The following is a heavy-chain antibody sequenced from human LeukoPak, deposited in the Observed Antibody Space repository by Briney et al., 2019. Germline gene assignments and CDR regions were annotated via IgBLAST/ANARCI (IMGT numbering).Heavy chain of an antibody. Sequence: SETLFLTCTVSGGSISTTNYYWGWIRQPPGKGLEWIGNIFYSGSTYYNPSLKSRVTISVDTSKNQFSLKLSSVTAADTAVYYCARDRGYSYGPNWFDPWGQGTLVTVSS. CDR1: GGSISTTNYY. V-gene: IGHV4-39*07. J-gene: IGHJ5*02. CDR2: IFYSGST. CDR3: ARDRGYSYGPNWFDP. D-gene: IGHD5-18*01.